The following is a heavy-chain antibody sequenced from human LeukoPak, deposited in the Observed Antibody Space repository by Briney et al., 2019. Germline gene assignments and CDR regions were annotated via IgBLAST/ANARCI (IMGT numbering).Heavy chain of an antibody. V-gene: IGHV3-23*01. J-gene: IGHJ6*03. CDR3: AKGGDSSSPATPYYYYYYMDV. D-gene: IGHD6-6*01. CDR2: ISGSGGST. Sequence: PGGSLRLSCAASGFTFSSYAMSWVRQAPGKGLEWVSAISGSGGSTYYADSVKGRFTISRDNSKNTLYLQMNSLRAEDTAVYYCAKGGDSSSPATPYYYYYYMDVWGKGTTVTVSS. CDR1: GFTFSSYA.